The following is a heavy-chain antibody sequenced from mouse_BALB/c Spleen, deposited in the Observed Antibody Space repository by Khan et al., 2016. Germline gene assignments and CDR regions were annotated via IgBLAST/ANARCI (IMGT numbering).Heavy chain of an antibody. CDR1: GFSLSTSGMG. CDR2: IHWDDDK. CDR3: AADDSFAY. V-gene: IGHV8-12*01. Sequence: QVTLKESGPGILQPSQTLSLTCSFSGFSLSTSGMGVSWIRQPSGKGLEWLAHIHWDDDKRYNPSLKSRLTISKDTSSNQVFLKITRMDTADTATYYCAADDSFAYWGQGTLVTVSA. D-gene: IGHD2-13*01. J-gene: IGHJ3*01.